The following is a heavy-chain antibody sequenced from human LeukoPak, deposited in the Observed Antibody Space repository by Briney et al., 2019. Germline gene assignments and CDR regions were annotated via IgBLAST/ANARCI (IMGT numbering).Heavy chain of an antibody. D-gene: IGHD3-3*01. V-gene: IGHV4-39*01. CDR2: IYYSGST. Sequence: PSETLSLTCTVSGGSIRSSYYYWGWIRQPPGKGLEGIGSIYYSGSTYYNPSLKSRVTISLDTSKNQFSLKLGSVTVADTAVYYCARTYYDFWSGYQSFDYWGQGTLVTVSS. J-gene: IGHJ4*02. CDR3: ARTYYDFWSGYQSFDY. CDR1: GGSIRSSYYY.